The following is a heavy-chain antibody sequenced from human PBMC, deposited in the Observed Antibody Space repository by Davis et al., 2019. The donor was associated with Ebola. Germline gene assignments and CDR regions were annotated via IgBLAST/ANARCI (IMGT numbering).Heavy chain of an antibody. J-gene: IGHJ6*03. V-gene: IGHV3-53*01. CDR3: AKAVGAAVFYSNYMDV. Sequence: GESLKISCAVSGFSVSNKYVSWVRQAPGKGLEWVSVISSGGSKYYADSVKGRFTISRDNVNKTLSLQMKSLRADDTAVYYCAKAVGAAVFYSNYMDVWGKGTTVTVSS. D-gene: IGHD2-15*01. CDR1: GFSVSNKY. CDR2: ISSGGSK.